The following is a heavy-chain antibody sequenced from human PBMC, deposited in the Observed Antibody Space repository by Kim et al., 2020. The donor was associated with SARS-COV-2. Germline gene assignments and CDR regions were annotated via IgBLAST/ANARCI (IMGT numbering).Heavy chain of an antibody. Sequence: ASVKVSCKVSGYTLTELSMHWVRQAPGKGLEWMGGFDPEDGETIYAQKFQGRVTMTEDTSTDTAYMELSSLRSEDTAVYYCATSPALLAAAGTQLFNNWFDPWGKGTLVTVSS. CDR2: FDPEDGET. CDR3: ATSPALLAAAGTQLFNNWFDP. D-gene: IGHD6-13*01. CDR1: GYTLTELS. V-gene: IGHV1-24*01. J-gene: IGHJ5*02.